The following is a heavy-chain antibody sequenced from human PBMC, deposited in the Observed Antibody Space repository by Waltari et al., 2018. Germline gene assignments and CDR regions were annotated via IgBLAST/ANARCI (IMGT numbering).Heavy chain of an antibody. D-gene: IGHD3-3*01. CDR1: GYTFTSYD. CDR2: MNPTSGKK. CDR3: ARIHRSITIFGVVISPTFDY. J-gene: IGHJ4*02. V-gene: IGHV1-8*01. Sequence: QVQLVQSGAEVKKPGASVKVSCKASGYTFTSYDINWVRQATGQGLEWMGWMNPTSGKKGYAQKFQGRVTMTRNTSISTAYMELSSLRSEDTAVYYCARIHRSITIFGVVISPTFDYWGQGTLVTVSS.